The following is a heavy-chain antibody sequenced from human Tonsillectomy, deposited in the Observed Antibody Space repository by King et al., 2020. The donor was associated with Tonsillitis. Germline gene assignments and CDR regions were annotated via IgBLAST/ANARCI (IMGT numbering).Heavy chain of an antibody. J-gene: IGHJ4*02. CDR3: AKGGSGWYGGLDF. Sequence: VQLVESGGDLVQPGGSLRLSCTASGFTFSTYALNWVRQAPGKGLEWVSSIIGSGASTYYAASVKGRFTISRDNSKNTLFLQMDGLRAEDTAVYYCAKGGSGWYGGLDFWGQGALVTVSS. CDR2: IIGSGAST. V-gene: IGHV3-23*04. CDR1: GFTFSTYA. D-gene: IGHD6-19*01.